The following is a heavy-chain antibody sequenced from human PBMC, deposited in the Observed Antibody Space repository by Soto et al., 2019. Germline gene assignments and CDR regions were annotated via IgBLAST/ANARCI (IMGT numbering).Heavy chain of an antibody. D-gene: IGHD3-22*01. CDR1: GGSFIGYY. J-gene: IGHJ4*02. CDR2: INHSGST. Sequence: SETLSLTCAVYGGSFIGYYCSCIRHPPWKGLEWIGEINHSGSTNYNPSLKSRVTISVDTSKNQFSLKLSSVTAADTAVYYCAGTYYYDSSGFWPLWGQGTLVTVS. V-gene: IGHV4-34*01. CDR3: AGTYYYDSSGFWPL.